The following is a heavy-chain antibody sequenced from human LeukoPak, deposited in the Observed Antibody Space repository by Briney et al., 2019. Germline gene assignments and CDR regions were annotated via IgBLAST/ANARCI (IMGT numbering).Heavy chain of an antibody. D-gene: IGHD2-2*02. J-gene: IGHJ6*02. CDR1: GFTFSSYG. CDR3: ARVRDCSSTSCYRVYYYGMDV. V-gene: IGHV3-33*01. Sequence: GRSLRLSCAASGFTFSSYGMHWVRQAPGKGLEWVAVIWSDGSNKYYADSVKGRFTISRDNSKNTLYLQMNSLRAEDTAVYYCARVRDCSSTSCYRVYYYGMDVWGQGTTVTVSS. CDR2: IWSDGSNK.